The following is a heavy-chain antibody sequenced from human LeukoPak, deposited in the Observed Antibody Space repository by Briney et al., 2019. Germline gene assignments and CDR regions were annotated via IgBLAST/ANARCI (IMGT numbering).Heavy chain of an antibody. Sequence: GGTLRLSCEVTGFTFSDYAMNWVRQAPGKGLEWVSAISGSGGSTYYADSVKGRFTISRDNSKNTLYLQMNSLRAEDTAIYYCSKARRGYSGYDSSPFDPWGQGTLVTVSS. CDR2: ISGSGGST. J-gene: IGHJ5*02. CDR1: GFTFSDYA. D-gene: IGHD5-12*01. V-gene: IGHV3-23*01. CDR3: SKARRGYSGYDSSPFDP.